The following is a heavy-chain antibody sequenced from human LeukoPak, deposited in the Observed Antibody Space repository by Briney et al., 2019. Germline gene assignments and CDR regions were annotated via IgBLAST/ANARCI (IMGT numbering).Heavy chain of an antibody. Sequence: SQTLSLTCTVSGGSISSDSYSWSWIRQPAGKGLEWIGEINHSGSTNYNPSLKSRVTISVDTSKNQFSLKVSSVTAADTAVYYCASLTTADAFDIWGQGTMVTVSS. D-gene: IGHD3-22*01. CDR1: GGSISSDSYS. CDR3: ASLTTADAFDI. V-gene: IGHV4-61*09. CDR2: INHSGST. J-gene: IGHJ3*02.